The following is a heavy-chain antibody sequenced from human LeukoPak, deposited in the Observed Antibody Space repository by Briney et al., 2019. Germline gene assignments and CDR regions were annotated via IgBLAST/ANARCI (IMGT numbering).Heavy chain of an antibody. J-gene: IGHJ6*03. CDR1: GGPFSGYY. D-gene: IGHD3-3*01. CDR3: ARTYYDFWSGYRPDYYYMDV. V-gene: IGHV4-34*01. CDR2: INHSGST. Sequence: SETLSLTCAVYGGPFSGYYWSWIRQPPGKGLEWIGEINHSGSTNYNPSLKSRVTISVDTSKNQFSLKLSSVTAADTAVYYCARTYYDFWSGYRPDYYYMDVWGKGTTVTVSS.